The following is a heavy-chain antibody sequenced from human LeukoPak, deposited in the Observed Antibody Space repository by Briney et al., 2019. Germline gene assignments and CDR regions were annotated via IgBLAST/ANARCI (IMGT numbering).Heavy chain of an antibody. D-gene: IGHD4-17*01. J-gene: IGHJ4*02. CDR3: ARSNGDYAY. V-gene: IGHV4-59*12. CDR1: GGSISSYY. Sequence: PSETLSLTCTVSGGSISSYYWSWIRQPPGKGREWIGYIYYSGSTNYNPSLKSRVTISVDTSKNQFSLKLSSVTAADTAVYYCARSNGDYAYWGQGTLVTVSS. CDR2: IYYSGST.